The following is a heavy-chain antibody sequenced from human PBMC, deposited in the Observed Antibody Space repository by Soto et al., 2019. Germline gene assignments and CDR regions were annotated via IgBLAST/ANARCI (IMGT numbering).Heavy chain of an antibody. Sequence: PGGSLRLSCAASGFTFSSYAMTWVRQAPERGLEWVSSITGSDGSTKHADSVKGRFTISRDNSKNTLYLQMNSLRAEDTAVYYCAKDRGPHTPQNWLDPGGQGTLVTVSS. CDR1: GFTFSSYA. D-gene: IGHD3-10*01. J-gene: IGHJ5*02. CDR3: AKDRGPHTPQNWLDP. V-gene: IGHV3-23*01. CDR2: ITGSDGST.